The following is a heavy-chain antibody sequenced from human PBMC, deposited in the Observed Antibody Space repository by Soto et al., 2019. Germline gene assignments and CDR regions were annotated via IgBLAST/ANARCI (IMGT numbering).Heavy chain of an antibody. Sequence: PGESLKISCQTSDEIFNTYWITWVRQMPGRGLEWVGRIDPSDSYTTYNPSLKGHVILSVDKSINTAYVQWTSLRASDTAMYFCGRDFGSGHADVWGQGTLVTVSS. D-gene: IGHD1-26*01. V-gene: IGHV5-10-1*01. CDR2: IDPSDSYT. CDR3: GRDFGSGHADV. CDR1: DEIFNTYW. J-gene: IGHJ1*01.